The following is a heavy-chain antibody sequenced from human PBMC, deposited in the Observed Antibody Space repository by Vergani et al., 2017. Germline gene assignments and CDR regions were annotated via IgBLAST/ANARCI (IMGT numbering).Heavy chain of an antibody. Sequence: QVELVQSGAEVKKPGSSVKVSCKASGGTFSNFAINWVRQAPGQGLEGMGGIIPMFGTTNYAQKLQGRVTITADESTSTAYMELSSLRSEDTAVYYCARSSMAPQGALDIWGQGTKVTVSS. V-gene: IGHV1-69*01. CDR2: IIPMFGTT. CDR3: ARSSMAPQGALDI. J-gene: IGHJ3*02. D-gene: IGHD6-6*01. CDR1: GGTFSNFA.